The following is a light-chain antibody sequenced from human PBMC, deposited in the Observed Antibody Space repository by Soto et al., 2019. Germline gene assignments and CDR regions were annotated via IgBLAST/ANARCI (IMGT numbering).Light chain of an antibody. CDR1: QGISSY. CDR2: AAS. J-gene: IGKJ4*01. CDR3: QQYYSYPPT. Sequence: AIRMTQSPSSFSASTGDRVTITCRASQGISSYLAWYQQKPGKAPKLLIYAASTLQSGVPSRFSGSGSGTNFTLTISCLQSEDFATYYCQQYYSYPPTFGGGTKVDIK. V-gene: IGKV1-8*01.